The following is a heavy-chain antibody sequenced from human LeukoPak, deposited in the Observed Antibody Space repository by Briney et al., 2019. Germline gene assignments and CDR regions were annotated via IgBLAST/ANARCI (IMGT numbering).Heavy chain of an antibody. D-gene: IGHD4-17*01. V-gene: IGHV3-48*01. CDR1: GFTFSSYS. J-gene: IGHJ6*02. CDR3: ARGGGSVTRKDYYYGMDV. CDR2: ISSSSSTI. Sequence: GGSLRLSCAASGFTFSSYSMNWVRQAPGEGLEWVSYISSSSSTIYYADSVKGRFTISRDNAKNSLYLQMNSLRAEDTAVYYCARGGGSVTRKDYYYGMDVWGQGTTVTVSS.